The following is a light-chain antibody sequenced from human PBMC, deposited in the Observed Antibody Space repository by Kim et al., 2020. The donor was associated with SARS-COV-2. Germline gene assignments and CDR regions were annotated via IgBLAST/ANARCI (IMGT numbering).Light chain of an antibody. V-gene: IGKV2D-29*02. Sequence: DAVLAQTPLYLSATPGQAASISCKSSQSLLHTDGETYLYWYFQRPGQSPQLLISEVSNRFAGVPDRFSGSGSGTDFTLNISRVEAEDIGVYYCMQSTYLPLTFGGGTKVDIK. CDR3: MQSTYLPLT. CDR1: QSLLHTDGETY. CDR2: EVS. J-gene: IGKJ4*01.